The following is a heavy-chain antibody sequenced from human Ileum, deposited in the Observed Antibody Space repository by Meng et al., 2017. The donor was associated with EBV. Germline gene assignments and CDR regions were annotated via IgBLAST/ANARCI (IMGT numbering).Heavy chain of an antibody. V-gene: IGHV4-61*03. Sequence: QGQRPESGPGLVKPSETLSLSCSVSGASVSGGGYHWSWIRQPPGKGLEWIGCMYDSDSGKAKYNPSLNSRVIISLDTSKNHFVLKLTSVTAADTAVYYCAYYTAGRGGVGSWGQGTPVTVSS. CDR2: MYDSDSGKA. CDR1: GASVSGGGYH. CDR3: AYYTAGRGGVGS. D-gene: IGHD2-8*02. J-gene: IGHJ4*02.